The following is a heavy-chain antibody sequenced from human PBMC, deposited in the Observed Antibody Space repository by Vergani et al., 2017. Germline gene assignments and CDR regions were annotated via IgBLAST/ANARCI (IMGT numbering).Heavy chain of an antibody. CDR1: GFSFPGYA. D-gene: IGHD5-12*01. Sequence: EVQMVESGGGLVKPGGSLRLSCAASGFSFPGYAMSWVRQAPGKGLEWVSSVSGSSATPYYADSVKGRFIISRDNYNNTLHLQINSLRADDTAVYYCTKGSRGYTGYFFDYWGQGTLATVSS. CDR3: TKGSRGYTGYFFDY. V-gene: IGHV3-23*04. J-gene: IGHJ4*02. CDR2: VSGSSATP.